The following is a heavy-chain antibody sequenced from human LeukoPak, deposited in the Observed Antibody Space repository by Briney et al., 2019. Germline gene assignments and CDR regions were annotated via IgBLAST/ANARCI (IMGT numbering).Heavy chain of an antibody. CDR3: ARDLWYNWNYGYYYYYMDV. V-gene: IGHV6-1*01. CDR2: TYYRSKWYN. CDR1: GDSVSSNSAA. Sequence: SQTLSLTCAISGDSVSSNSAAWNWIRQSPSRGLEWLGRTYYRSKWYNDYAVSVKSRITVNPDTSKNQFSLQLNSVTPEDTAVYYCARDLWYNWNYGYYYYYMDVWGKGTTVTVSS. J-gene: IGHJ6*03. D-gene: IGHD1-7*01.